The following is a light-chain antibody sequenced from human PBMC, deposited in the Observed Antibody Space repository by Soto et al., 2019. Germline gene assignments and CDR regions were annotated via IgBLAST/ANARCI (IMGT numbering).Light chain of an antibody. V-gene: IGLV2-8*01. CDR1: SCDVGGYNY. Sequence: QSALTQPPSTSGSPGQSVTISCTGTSCDVGGYNYVSWYQQHPGKAPKLMIYEVTKRPSGVPDRFSGSKSGNTASLTVSGLETDDEADYYCSSSAGSNNLIFGGGTKVTVL. CDR2: EVT. CDR3: SSSAGSNNLI. J-gene: IGLJ2*01.